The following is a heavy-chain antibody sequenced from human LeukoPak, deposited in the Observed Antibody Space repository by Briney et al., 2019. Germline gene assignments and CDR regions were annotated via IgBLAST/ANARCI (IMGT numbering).Heavy chain of an antibody. V-gene: IGHV4-4*02. D-gene: IGHD1-26*01. J-gene: IGHJ6*03. CDR1: GGSISTTNW. CDR2: IYHSGST. CDR3: ARVVVGDLNYYYMDV. Sequence: PSETLSLTCAVSGGSISTTNWWSWVRQPPGKGLEWIGEIYHSGSTNYNPSLKSRVIISVDKSNNKFSLKLSSVTAADTAVYYCARVVVGDLNYYYMDVWGKGTTVTVS.